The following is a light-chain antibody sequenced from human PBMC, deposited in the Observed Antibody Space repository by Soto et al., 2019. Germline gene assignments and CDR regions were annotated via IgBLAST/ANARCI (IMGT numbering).Light chain of an antibody. CDR3: SSYTSSTPYV. CDR1: SSDVGGYNY. J-gene: IGLJ1*01. Sequence: SVLTQPASVSGSPGQSITISCTGTSSDVGGYNYVSWYQQHPGKAPKLMIYDVSNRPSGVSNRFSGSKSGNTASLTISGLQAEDEADYYCSSYTSSTPYVFGTGNKVTVL. V-gene: IGLV2-14*01. CDR2: DVS.